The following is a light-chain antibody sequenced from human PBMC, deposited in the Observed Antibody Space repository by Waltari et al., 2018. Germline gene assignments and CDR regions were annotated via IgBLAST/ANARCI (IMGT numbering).Light chain of an antibody. J-gene: IGLJ3*02. V-gene: IGLV4-69*02. Sequence: QAVVTQSPSASASLGASVRLTCTLSSGHSHKDVAWHQQQPGMGPCYLMTVRNDGRNIKGVGIPGRFTVSSSGSERYLTISSLQSEDEADYYCQTWDVGVGVFGGGTTRTVL. CDR3: QTWDVGVGV. CDR1: SGHSHKD. CDR2: VRNDGRN.